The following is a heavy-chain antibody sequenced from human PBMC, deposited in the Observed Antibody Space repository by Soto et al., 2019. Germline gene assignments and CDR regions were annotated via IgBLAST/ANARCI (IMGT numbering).Heavy chain of an antibody. J-gene: IGHJ4*02. CDR1: GGSVSSGSYY. CDR3: ARDAGGPADY. D-gene: IGHD2-15*01. V-gene: IGHV4-61*01. Sequence: PSETLSLTCTVSGGSVSSGSYYWTWIRQPPGKGLEWLGYIYYSGSTNYNPSLKSRVTISVDTSKNQFSLKLSSVTAADTAVYYCARDAGGPADYWGQGTLVTVSS. CDR2: IYYSGST.